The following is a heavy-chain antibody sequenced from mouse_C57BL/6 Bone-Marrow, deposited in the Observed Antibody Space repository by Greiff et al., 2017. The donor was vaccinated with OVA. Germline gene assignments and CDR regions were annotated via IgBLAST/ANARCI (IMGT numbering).Heavy chain of an antibody. J-gene: IGHJ1*03. V-gene: IGHV5-16*01. Sequence: DVHLVESEGGLVQPGSSMKLSCTASGFTFSDYYMAWVRQVPEKGLEWVANINYDGSSTYYLASLKSRFIISRDNAKNILYLQMSSLKSEDTATYYCARDNYSNHWYFDVWGTGTTVTVSS. CDR3: ARDNYSNHWYFDV. CDR1: GFTFSDYY. D-gene: IGHD2-5*01. CDR2: INYDGSST.